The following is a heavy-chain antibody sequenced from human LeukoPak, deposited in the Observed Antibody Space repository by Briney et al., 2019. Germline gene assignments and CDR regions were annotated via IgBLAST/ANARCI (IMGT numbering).Heavy chain of an antibody. V-gene: IGHV4-61*08. Sequence: SETLSLTCTVSGGSVSSGGYYWSWIRQPPGKGLDWIGYIYYSGSTNYNPSLKSRVTISVDTSKNQFSLKLSSVTAADTAVYYCAGEMATMNFDYWGQGTLVTVSS. J-gene: IGHJ4*02. D-gene: IGHD5-24*01. CDR1: GGSVSSGGYY. CDR3: AGEMATMNFDY. CDR2: IYYSGST.